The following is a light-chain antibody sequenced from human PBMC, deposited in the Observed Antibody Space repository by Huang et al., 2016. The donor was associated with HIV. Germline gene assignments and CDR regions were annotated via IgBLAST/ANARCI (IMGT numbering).Light chain of an antibody. CDR2: GAS. V-gene: IGKV3-15*01. J-gene: IGKJ1*01. CDR3: QQYNNWPRT. Sequence: EIVMTRSPATLSVSPGERATLSCRASQSVSSNLAWYQQKPGQAPRLLIYGASTRATGIPARCSGSGSGTEFTLTISSLQSEDFAVYYCQQYNNWPRTFGQGTKVEIK. CDR1: QSVSSN.